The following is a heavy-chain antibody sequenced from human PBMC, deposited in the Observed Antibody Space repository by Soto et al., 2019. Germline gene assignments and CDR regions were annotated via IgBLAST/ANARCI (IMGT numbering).Heavy chain of an antibody. J-gene: IGHJ2*01. D-gene: IGHD3-16*01. V-gene: IGHV3-21*01. CDR3: ARDWGTTEWYFDL. CDR1: GFIFTSYG. CDR2: ISSSRRSI. Sequence: EVQLVESGGGLVKPGESLRLTCAASGFIFTSYGINWVRQAPGKGLEWVSSISSSRRSIYYADSVKGRFTISRDNAKNSVYLQMNSLRAEDTAVYYCARDWGTTEWYFDLWGRGNLLTVSS.